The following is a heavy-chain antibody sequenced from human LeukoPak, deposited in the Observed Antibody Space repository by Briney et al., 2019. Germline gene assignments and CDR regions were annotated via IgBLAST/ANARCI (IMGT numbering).Heavy chain of an antibody. CDR1: GFTFSSYA. Sequence: PGGSLRLSCAASGFTFSSYAMHWVRQAPGKGLEWVAVIWYDGSNKYYADSVKGRFTISRDNSKNTLYLQMNSLRAEDTAVYYCAREALMKYYFDYWGQGTLVTVSS. J-gene: IGHJ4*02. V-gene: IGHV3-33*08. D-gene: IGHD2-8*01. CDR3: AREALMKYYFDY. CDR2: IWYDGSNK.